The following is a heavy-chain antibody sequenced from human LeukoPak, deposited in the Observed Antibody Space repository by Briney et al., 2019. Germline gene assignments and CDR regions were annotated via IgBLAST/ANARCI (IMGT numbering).Heavy chain of an antibody. CDR3: ARAWEYSSSWYYFDY. V-gene: IGHV5-51*01. D-gene: IGHD6-13*01. CDR2: IYPGDSDT. J-gene: IGHJ4*02. Sequence: GESLKISCKRSRYSFTSYWIGWVRQMPGKGLEWMGIIYPGDSDTRYSPSFQGQVTISADKSISTAYLQWSSLKASDTAMYYCARAWEYSSSWYYFDYWGQGTLVTVSS. CDR1: RYSFTSYW.